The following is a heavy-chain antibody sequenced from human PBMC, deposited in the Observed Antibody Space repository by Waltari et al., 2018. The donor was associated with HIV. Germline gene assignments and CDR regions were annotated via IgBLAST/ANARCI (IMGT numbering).Heavy chain of an antibody. D-gene: IGHD1-26*01. CDR3: ARHPNQWELSGAY. V-gene: IGHV4-39*01. CDR2: IYYSGST. CDR1: GGSISSSSYY. J-gene: IGHJ4*02. Sequence: QLQLQESGPGLVKPSETLSLTCTVSGGSISSSSYYWGWIRQPPGKGLEWIGSIYYSGSTYYNPSLKSRCTISVDTSKNQFSLKLSSVTAADTAVYYCARHPNQWELSGAYWGQGTLVTVSS.